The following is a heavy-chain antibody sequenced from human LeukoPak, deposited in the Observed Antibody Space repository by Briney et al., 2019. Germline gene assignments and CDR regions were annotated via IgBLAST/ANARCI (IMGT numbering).Heavy chain of an antibody. V-gene: IGHV3-74*03. J-gene: IGHJ4*02. CDR1: GFTFSNYW. D-gene: IGHD3-10*01. Sequence: PGGSLGLSCVASGFTFSNYWVHWVRQAPGKGLVWVSRINRDGSTTKYADSVKGRFTVSRDNAKNTLNLQMNSLRAEDTAVYYCARDKKSGESSEIDYWGQGTLVTVSS. CDR3: ARDKKSGESSEIDY. CDR2: INRDGSTT.